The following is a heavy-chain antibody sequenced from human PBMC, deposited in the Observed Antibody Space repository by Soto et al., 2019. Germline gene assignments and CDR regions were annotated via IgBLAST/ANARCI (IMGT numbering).Heavy chain of an antibody. D-gene: IGHD3-16*01. CDR3: ASSFLGVYYYYYYMDV. CDR2: IIPILGIA. Sequence: QVQLVQSGAEVKKPGSSVKVSCKASGGTFSSYTISWVRQAPGQGLEWMGRIIPILGIANYAQKFQGRVTITADKSTSTAYMELSSLRSEDTAVYYCASSFLGVYYYYYYMDVWGKGTTVTVSS. V-gene: IGHV1-69*02. J-gene: IGHJ6*03. CDR1: GGTFSSYT.